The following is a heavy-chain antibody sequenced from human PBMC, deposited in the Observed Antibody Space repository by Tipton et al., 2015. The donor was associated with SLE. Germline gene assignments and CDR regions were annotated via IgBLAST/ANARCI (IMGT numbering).Heavy chain of an antibody. Sequence: TLSLTCAVYGGSFSGYYWSWIRQPPGKGLEWIGEINHSGSTNYNPSLKSRVTISVDTSKNQFSLKLSSVTAADTAVYYCARGPPGPYGDYGGYYFDYWGQGTLVTVSS. V-gene: IGHV4-34*01. CDR1: GGSFSGYY. J-gene: IGHJ4*02. D-gene: IGHD4-17*01. CDR2: INHSGST. CDR3: ARGPPGPYGDYGGYYFDY.